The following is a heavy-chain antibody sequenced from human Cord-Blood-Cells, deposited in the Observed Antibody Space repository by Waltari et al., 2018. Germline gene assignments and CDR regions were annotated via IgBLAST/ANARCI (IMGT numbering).Heavy chain of an antibody. V-gene: IGHV1-24*01. J-gene: IGHJ4*02. CDR3: ASRSSGADLVFDY. Sequence: QVQLVQSGAEVTQPGASVTVSCKVYGYTLTEFTMHWLRPAPGKGLEWMGGFDPEDGETIYAQKFLGRVTMTEDTSTDTAYMELSSLRSEDTAVYYCASRSSGADLVFDYWGQGTLVTVSS. CDR1: GYTLTEFT. D-gene: IGHD3-10*01. CDR2: FDPEDGET.